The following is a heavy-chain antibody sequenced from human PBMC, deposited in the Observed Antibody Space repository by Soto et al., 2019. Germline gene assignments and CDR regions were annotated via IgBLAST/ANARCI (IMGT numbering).Heavy chain of an antibody. Sequence: EVQLLESGGGLVQPGGSLTLSCAASGFTFSSYTMSWVRQAPGKGLERVSGISPNSGSTYYADSVKGRFTISRDNSNNAVYLQMISLRAEDTAVYYCARDGPGEMATFNWGQGTLVTVSS. J-gene: IGHJ4*02. D-gene: IGHD5-12*01. CDR3: ARDGPGEMATFN. CDR2: ISPNSGST. CDR1: GFTFSSYT. V-gene: IGHV3-23*01.